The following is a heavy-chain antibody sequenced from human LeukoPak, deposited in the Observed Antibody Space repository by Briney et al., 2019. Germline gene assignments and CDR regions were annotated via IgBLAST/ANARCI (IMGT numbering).Heavy chain of an antibody. CDR3: ARGRDGYSYYFDY. D-gene: IGHD5-24*01. Sequence: SQTLSLTCTVSGGSISSGGYYWSWIRQPPGKGLEWIGYIYYSRSTNYNPSLKSRVTISVDTSKNQFSLKLSSVTAADTAVYYCARGRDGYSYYFDYWGQGTLVTVSS. CDR2: IYYSRST. CDR1: GGSISSGGYY. J-gene: IGHJ4*02. V-gene: IGHV4-61*08.